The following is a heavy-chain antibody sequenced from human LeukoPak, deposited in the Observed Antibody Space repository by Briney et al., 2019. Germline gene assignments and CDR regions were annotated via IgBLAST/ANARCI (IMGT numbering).Heavy chain of an antibody. CDR1: GYTFTSYG. V-gene: IGHV1-18*01. CDR3: ARDRRYYGSGSSWFDP. CDR2: ISAYNGNT. D-gene: IGHD3-10*01. Sequence: ASVKVSCKASGYTFTSYGISWVRQAPGQGLEWMGWISAYNGNTSYAQKLQGRVTMTTDTSTSTAYMELRSLRSDDTAVYYCARDRRYYGSGSSWFDPWGQGTLVTVSS. J-gene: IGHJ5*02.